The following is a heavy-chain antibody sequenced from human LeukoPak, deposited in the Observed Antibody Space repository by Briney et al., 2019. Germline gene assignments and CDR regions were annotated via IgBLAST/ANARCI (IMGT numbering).Heavy chain of an antibody. J-gene: IGHJ4*02. D-gene: IGHD2-8*01. CDR1: GGTFXXXX. CDR2: IIPIFGTA. V-gene: IGHV1-69*01. CDR3: ARENGHFDY. Sequence: KVXCKASGGTFXXXXXXWVXQXPGQXLEWMGGIIPIFGTANYAQKFQGRVTITADESTSTAYMEPSSLRSEDTAVYYCARENGHFDYWGQGTLVTVSS.